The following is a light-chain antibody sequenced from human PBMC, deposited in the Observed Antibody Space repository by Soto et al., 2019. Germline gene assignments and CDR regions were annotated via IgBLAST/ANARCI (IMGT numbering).Light chain of an antibody. V-gene: IGLV2-14*01. CDR3: SSYTSGSTFYV. J-gene: IGLJ1*01. CDR2: EVS. CDR1: SSDVGGYNY. Sequence: QSALTQPASLSGSPGQSITISCTGTSSDVGGYNYVSWYQQHPGKAPKLMIYEVSNRPSGVSNRFSGSKSGNTASLTISGLQAEDEADYYCSSYTSGSTFYVFGTGTKVTVL.